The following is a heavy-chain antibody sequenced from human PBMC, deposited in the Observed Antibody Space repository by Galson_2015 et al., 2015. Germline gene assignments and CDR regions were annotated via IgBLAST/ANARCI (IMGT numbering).Heavy chain of an antibody. CDR1: GFTFSSYS. CDR3: ARDPKLYDSSGYYYDAFDI. CDR2: ISSSSSTI. J-gene: IGHJ3*02. D-gene: IGHD3-22*01. V-gene: IGHV3-48*02. Sequence: SLRLSCAASGFTFSSYSMNWVRQAPGKGLEWVSYISSSSSTICYADSVKGRFTISRDNAKNSLYLQMNSLRDEDTAVYYCARDPKLYDSSGYYYDAFDIWGQGTMVTVSS.